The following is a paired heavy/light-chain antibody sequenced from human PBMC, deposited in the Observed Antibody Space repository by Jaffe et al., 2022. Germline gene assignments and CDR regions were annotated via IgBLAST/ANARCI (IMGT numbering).Heavy chain of an antibody. CDR2: VSGSGGST. V-gene: IGHV3-23*01. Sequence: EVQLLESGGDLVQPGGSLRLSCTASGFTFSNFALIWVRQAPGKGLEWVSAVSGSGGSTYYADSVKGRFTISRDNSNNTLYLQMDSLRAEDTAVYYCGKAALTIFGVVSYFYYYMDVWGTGTTVTVSS. CDR3: GKAALTIFGVVSYFYYYMDV. J-gene: IGHJ6*03. CDR1: GFTFSNFA. D-gene: IGHD3-3*01.
Light chain of an antibody. V-gene: IGKV3-20*01. Sequence: EIVLTQSPGTLSLSPGERATLSCWASQSVRSNYLAWYQQKPGQTPRLLIYGASSRATGIPDRFSGSGSGTDFTLTISRLEPEDFAVYYCQQYGSSPFTFGPGTKVDMK. CDR3: QQYGSSPFT. CDR2: GAS. CDR1: QSVRSNY. J-gene: IGKJ3*01.